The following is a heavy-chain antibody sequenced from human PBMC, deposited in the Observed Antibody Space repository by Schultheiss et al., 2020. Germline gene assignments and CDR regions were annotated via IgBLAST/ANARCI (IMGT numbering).Heavy chain of an antibody. J-gene: IGHJ5*02. CDR2: ISYDGSNK. V-gene: IGHV3-30-3*01. CDR1: GFTFSSYA. CDR3: ARDRGGGGYCSGGTCYGWFDP. Sequence: GESLKISCAASGFTFSSYAMHWVRQAPGKGLEWVAVISYDGSNKYYADSVKGRFTISRDNSKNTLYLQMNSLRAEDTAVYYCARDRGGGGYCSGGTCYGWFDPWGQGTLVTVSS. D-gene: IGHD2-15*01.